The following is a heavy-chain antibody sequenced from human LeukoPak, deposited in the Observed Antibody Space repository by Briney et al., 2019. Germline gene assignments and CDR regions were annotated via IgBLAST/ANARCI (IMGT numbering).Heavy chain of an antibody. Sequence: GESLKISCKGSGYSFTSYWIGWVRQMPGKGLEWMGIIYPGDSDTRYSPSFQGQVTISADKFISTAYLQWSSLKASDTAMYYCARFATYYYDSSGYFDYWGQGTLVTVSS. CDR1: GYSFTSYW. V-gene: IGHV5-51*01. D-gene: IGHD3-22*01. CDR3: ARFATYYYDSSGYFDY. CDR2: IYPGDSDT. J-gene: IGHJ4*02.